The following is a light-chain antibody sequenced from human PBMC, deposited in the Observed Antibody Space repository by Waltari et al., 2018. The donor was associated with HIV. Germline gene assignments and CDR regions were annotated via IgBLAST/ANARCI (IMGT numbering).Light chain of an antibody. V-gene: IGLV2-14*03. CDR3: CSYTSSDTWV. CDR2: DGS. CDR1: GKVLGAYDY. Sequence: QSALTQPASVSGSPGQSVPVSCSGSGKVLGAYDYVSWFQQPPDKAPQLIIFDGSKRPSGISDRFSASKSGNTASLTISGLQPEDEADYFCCSYTSSDTWVFGGGTKVTVL. J-gene: IGLJ3*02.